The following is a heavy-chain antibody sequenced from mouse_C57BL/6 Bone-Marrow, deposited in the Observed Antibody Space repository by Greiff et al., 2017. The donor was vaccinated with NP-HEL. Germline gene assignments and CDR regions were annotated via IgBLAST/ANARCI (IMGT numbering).Heavy chain of an antibody. J-gene: IGHJ2*01. D-gene: IGHD2-2*01. CDR3: ARLYDGYEYYFDY. CDR2: IYPGGGYT. Sequence: QVQLQQSGAELVRPGTSVKMSCKASGYTFTNYWIGWAKQRPGHGLEWIGDIYPGGGYTNYNEKFKGKATLTADKSSSTAYMQFSSLTSEDSAIYYCARLYDGYEYYFDYGGQGTTLTVSS. V-gene: IGHV1-63*01. CDR1: GYTFTNYW.